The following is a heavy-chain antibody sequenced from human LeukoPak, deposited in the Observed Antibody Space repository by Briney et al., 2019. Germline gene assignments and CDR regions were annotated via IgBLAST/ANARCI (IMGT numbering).Heavy chain of an antibody. Sequence: ASVKVSCRASGYSFIGYHMHWVRQAPGQGLEWMGWTNPNTGGTKYAQKFQGGVTMTRDTSISTAYMELSSLRSDDTAVYFCASVEMATIGFEHWGQGTLVTVSS. CDR2: TNPNTGGT. V-gene: IGHV1-2*02. J-gene: IGHJ4*02. CDR1: GYSFIGYH. D-gene: IGHD5-12*01. CDR3: ASVEMATIGFEH.